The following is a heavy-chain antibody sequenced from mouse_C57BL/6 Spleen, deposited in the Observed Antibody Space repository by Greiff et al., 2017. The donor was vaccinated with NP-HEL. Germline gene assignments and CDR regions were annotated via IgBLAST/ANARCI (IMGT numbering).Heavy chain of an antibody. CDR3: ARNGYDYDWYYAMDY. V-gene: IGHV1-62-3*01. CDR1: GYTFTSYW. CDR2: IDPNSGGT. Sequence: QVQLQQPGAELVKPGASVKLSCKASGYTFTSYWMHWVKQRPGRGLEWIGRIDPNSGGTTYNQKFKAKATLTVDKSSSTAYMQLKSLTSEDSAVYYCARNGYDYDWYYAMDYWGQGTSVTVSS. J-gene: IGHJ4*01. D-gene: IGHD2-4*01.